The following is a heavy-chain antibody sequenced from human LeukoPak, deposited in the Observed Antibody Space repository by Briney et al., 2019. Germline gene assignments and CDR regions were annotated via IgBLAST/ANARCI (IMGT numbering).Heavy chain of an antibody. CDR3: ARVTGVGGIDC. Sequence: PSETLSLTCTVSGGSVSSGSYYWSWIRQPPGTGLEWIGYIYYSGSTNYNPSLKSRVTISVDTSKNQFSLKLSSVTAADTAVYYCARVTGVGGIDCWGQGTLVTVSS. D-gene: IGHD3-16*01. CDR1: GGSVSSGSYY. CDR2: IYYSGST. J-gene: IGHJ4*02. V-gene: IGHV4-61*01.